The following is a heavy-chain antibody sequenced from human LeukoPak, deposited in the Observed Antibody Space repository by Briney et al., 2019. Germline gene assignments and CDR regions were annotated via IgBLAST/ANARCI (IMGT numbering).Heavy chain of an antibody. V-gene: IGHV3-33*01. CDR1: GFTFSSYA. Sequence: QSGGSLRLSCAASGFTFSSYAMHWVRQAPGKGLEWVAFIWSERSNKYYADSVRGRFTISRDNSENTLYLQINSLRAEDTAVYYCARDLYSVSSWSAYDSWGQGILVTVSS. J-gene: IGHJ4*02. CDR2: IWSERSNK. D-gene: IGHD5/OR15-5a*01. CDR3: ARDLYSVSSWSAYDS.